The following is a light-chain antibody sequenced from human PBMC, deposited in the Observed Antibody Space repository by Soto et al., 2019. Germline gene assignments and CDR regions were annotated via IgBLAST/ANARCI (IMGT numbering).Light chain of an antibody. J-gene: IGKJ1*01. CDR3: QQYNSYSKGT. CDR1: QSISSW. V-gene: IGKV1-5*01. CDR2: DAS. Sequence: DIQMTQFPSTLSASVGDRVTITCRASQSISSWLAWYQQKPGKAPKLLIYDASSLESGVPSRFSGSGSGTEFTLTISSLQPDDFATYYCQQYNSYSKGTFGQGTKVDIK.